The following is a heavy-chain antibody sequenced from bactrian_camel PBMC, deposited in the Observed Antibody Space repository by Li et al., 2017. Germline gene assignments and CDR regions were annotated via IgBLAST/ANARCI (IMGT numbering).Heavy chain of an antibody. D-gene: IGHD1*01. J-gene: IGHJ4*01. V-gene: IGHV3S42*01. CDR2: IGSGRGGST. Sequence: VQLVESGGGLVQPGGSLRLTCATSGFSFSNYAMSWVRQAPGKSLEWVARIGSGRGGSTTYADSAKGRFTISRDNAKNTLYLQLNSLSIDDTAMYYCSGHNAGGDYSPFDFRYWGPGTQVTVS. CDR3: SGHNAGGDYSPFDFRY. CDR1: GFSFSNYA.